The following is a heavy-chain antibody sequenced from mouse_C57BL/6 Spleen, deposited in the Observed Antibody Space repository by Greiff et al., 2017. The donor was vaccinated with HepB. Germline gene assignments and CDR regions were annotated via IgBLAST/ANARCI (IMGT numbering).Heavy chain of an antibody. CDR3: ARGGSNYRFAY. Sequence: EVKLVESGGGLVKPGGSLKLSCAASGFTFSDYGMHWVRQAPEKGLEWVAYISSGSSTIYYADTVKGRFTISRDNAKNTLFLQMTSLGSEDTAMYYCARGGSNYRFAYWGQGTLVTVSA. CDR2: ISSGSSTI. V-gene: IGHV5-17*01. J-gene: IGHJ3*01. D-gene: IGHD2-5*01. CDR1: GFTFSDYG.